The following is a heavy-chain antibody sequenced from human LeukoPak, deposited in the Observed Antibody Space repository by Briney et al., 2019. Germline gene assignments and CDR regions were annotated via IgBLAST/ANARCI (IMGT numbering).Heavy chain of an antibody. J-gene: IGHJ3*02. D-gene: IGHD1-1*01. V-gene: IGHV4-30-2*01. Sequence: SETLSLTCTGSGGSISSGRYYWSWIPQPPGKGLEWIASIYHSGTTYYNPPLKSRVTISVDRSKNQFSLKLSSVTAADTAVYYCASYTTDAFDIWGQGTMVTVSS. CDR1: GGSISSGRYY. CDR2: IYHSGTT. CDR3: ASYTTDAFDI.